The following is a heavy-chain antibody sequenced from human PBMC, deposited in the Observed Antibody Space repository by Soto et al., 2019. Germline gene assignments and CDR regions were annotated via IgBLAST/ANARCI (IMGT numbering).Heavy chain of an antibody. J-gene: IGHJ4*02. Sequence: HGESLKISCKGSGYSFTSYWIGWVRQMPGKGLEWMGIIYPGDSDTRCSPSFQGQVTISADKSISTAYLQWSSLKASDTAMYYCARTMYYYDSSGYYRKIYYFDYWGQGTLVTVSS. CDR3: ARTMYYYDSSGYYRKIYYFDY. V-gene: IGHV5-51*01. D-gene: IGHD3-22*01. CDR1: GYSFTSYW. CDR2: IYPGDSDT.